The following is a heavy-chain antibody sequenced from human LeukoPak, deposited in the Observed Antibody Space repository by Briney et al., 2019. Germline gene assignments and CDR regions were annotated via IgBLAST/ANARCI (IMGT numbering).Heavy chain of an antibody. J-gene: IGHJ4*02. CDR2: IFGIGGSA. D-gene: IGHD6-19*01. Sequence: GGSLRLSCAASGFPFNSYAMYGVRQAPGKGREWVSGIFGIGGSAHYADSVKGRFTISRDNSKNTVYLQMDSLRVEDTAVYYCGKTTTGYSSGRYPGWPVDYWGQGTLVTVSS. CDR1: GFPFNSYA. CDR3: GKTTTGYSSGRYPGWPVDY. V-gene: IGHV3-23*01.